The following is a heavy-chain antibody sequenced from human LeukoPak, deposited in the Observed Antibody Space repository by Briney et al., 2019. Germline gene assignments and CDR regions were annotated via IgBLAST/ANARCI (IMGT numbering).Heavy chain of an antibody. CDR2: IRSSSSYI. D-gene: IGHD6-6*01. CDR1: GFTFSSYS. CDR3: ARGRGYSSSSTDMDV. V-gene: IGHV3-21*01. Sequence: GWSLRLSCAASGFTFSSYSMNWVRQATGKGLEWVSSIRSSSSYIYYADSVKGRFTISRDNAKNSLYLHMNRVRYEDTAVYYCARGRGYSSSSTDMDVWGRGTTVTVSS. J-gene: IGHJ6*02.